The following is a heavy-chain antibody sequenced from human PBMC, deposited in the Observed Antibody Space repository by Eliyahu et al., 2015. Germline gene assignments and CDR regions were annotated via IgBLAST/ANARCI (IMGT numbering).Heavy chain of an antibody. CDR2: ISSTGYTT. CDR1: GFRFSDYY. Sequence: LVESGGALVKPGGSLRLSCAASGFRFSDYYMSWIRQAPGKGLEWVSYISSTGYTTYYADSVKGRFTVSRDNAGNSLFLQMTSLRAEDTAVYYCAKKDYYFGMDVWGQGTTVTVSS. V-gene: IGHV3-11*01. J-gene: IGHJ6*02. CDR3: AKKDYYFGMDV.